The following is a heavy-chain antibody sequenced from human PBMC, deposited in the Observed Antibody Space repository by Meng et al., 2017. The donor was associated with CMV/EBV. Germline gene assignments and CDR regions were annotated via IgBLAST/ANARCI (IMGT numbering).Heavy chain of an antibody. CDR1: GGTLSIYA. Sequence: QVQLVQSVAEVKKPGSSVNVSCKATGGTLSIYAISWVRQAPGQGLEWMGGIIPIFGTANYAQKFQGRVTITADESTSTAYMELSSLRSEDTAVYYCARQLRLGELSPFDYWGQGTLVTVSS. D-gene: IGHD3-16*02. V-gene: IGHV1-69*01. CDR3: ARQLRLGELSPFDY. CDR2: IIPIFGTA. J-gene: IGHJ4*02.